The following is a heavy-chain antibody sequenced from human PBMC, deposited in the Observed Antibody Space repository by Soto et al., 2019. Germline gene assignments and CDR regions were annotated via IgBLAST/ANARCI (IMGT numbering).Heavy chain of an antibody. D-gene: IGHD2-21*02. J-gene: IGHJ6*02. CDR3: ARDLWGYGGTDCYPLDV. V-gene: IGHV4-59*01. CDR2: MYNTGST. Sequence: PSDTLSLTCTVSGGSISGYYWSWIRQPPGKGLEWIGYMYNTGSTVYNPSFKSRVTISVDTSKSQFSLRLNSVTAADTAVYYCARDLWGYGGTDCYPLDVWGQGTTVTVSS. CDR1: GGSISGYY.